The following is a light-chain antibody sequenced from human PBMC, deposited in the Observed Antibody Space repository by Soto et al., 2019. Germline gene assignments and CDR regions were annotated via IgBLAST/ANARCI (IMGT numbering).Light chain of an antibody. Sequence: EIVMTQSPATLSVSPGERATLSCRASQSVSSNLAWYQQKPGQAPRLLIYGASTRATGIPARFSGSGSGTEFTHTISSLQSEDFAVYYCQQYNNWPWTFGPGTKVEIK. CDR1: QSVSSN. CDR2: GAS. J-gene: IGKJ1*01. CDR3: QQYNNWPWT. V-gene: IGKV3-15*01.